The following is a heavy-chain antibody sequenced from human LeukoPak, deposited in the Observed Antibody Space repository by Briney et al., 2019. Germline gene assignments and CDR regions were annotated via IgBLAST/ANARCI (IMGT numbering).Heavy chain of an antibody. CDR1: GASISSYY. CDR3: ARDPGCSSRSCYSLYTCFDP. D-gene: IGHD2-2*01. V-gene: IGHV4-59*01. Sequence: SETLSLTCTVFGASISSYYWSWIRQPPGKGLEWLGYIYHSGSTNYNPSLKSRVTMSVDTSKNQFSLKMSSVTAADTAVYFCARDPGCSSRSCYSLYTCFDPGGQETLVPVPS. CDR2: IYHSGST. J-gene: IGHJ5*02.